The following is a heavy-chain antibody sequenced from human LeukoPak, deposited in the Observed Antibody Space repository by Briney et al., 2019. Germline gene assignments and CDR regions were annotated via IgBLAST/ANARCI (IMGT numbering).Heavy chain of an antibody. CDR1: GGSISSGGYY. D-gene: IGHD6-13*01. CDR2: IYYSGST. V-gene: IGHV4-31*03. Sequence: SQTLSLTCTVSGGSISSGGYYWSWIRQHPGKGLEWIGYIYYSGSTYYNPSLKSRVTISVDTSKNQFSLKLSSVTAADTAVYCCARAHSSSFSSWFDPWGQGTLVTVSS. CDR3: ARAHSSSFSSWFDP. J-gene: IGHJ5*02.